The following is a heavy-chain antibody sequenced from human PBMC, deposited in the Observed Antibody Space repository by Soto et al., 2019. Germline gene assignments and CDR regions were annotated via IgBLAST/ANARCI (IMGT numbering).Heavy chain of an antibody. CDR2: ISWDGGST. J-gene: IGHJ6*02. V-gene: IGHV3-43*01. CDR1: GFTFDDYT. D-gene: IGHD1-1*01. CDR3: AKDTISWNGGYYGMDV. Sequence: GGSLRLSCAASGFTFDDYTMHWVRQAPGKGLEWVSLISWDGGSTYYADSVKGRFTISRDNSKNSLYLQMNSLRTEDTALYYCAKDTISWNGGYYGMDVWGQGTTVTV.